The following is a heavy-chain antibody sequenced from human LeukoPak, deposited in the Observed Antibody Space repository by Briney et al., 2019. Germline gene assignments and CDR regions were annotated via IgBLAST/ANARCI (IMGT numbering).Heavy chain of an antibody. J-gene: IGHJ4*02. CDR2: ISSSSYI. V-gene: IGHV3-21*01. CDR1: GFTFSSYS. CDR3: ASANSSSWYYFDY. D-gene: IGHD6-13*01. Sequence: PGGSLRLSCAASGFTFSSYSMNWVRQAPGKGLEWVSSISSSSYIYYADSVKGRFTISRGNAKNSLYLQMNSLRAEDTAVYYCASANSSSWYYFDYWGQGTLVTVSS.